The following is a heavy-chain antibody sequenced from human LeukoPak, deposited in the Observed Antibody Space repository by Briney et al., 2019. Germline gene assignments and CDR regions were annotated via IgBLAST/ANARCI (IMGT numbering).Heavy chain of an antibody. Sequence: PGGSLRLSCAASGFTLSSYEMSCVRQAAGEWREWVSSTSSSSSYIYCADCVKGRFTLSRDNAKNSLYLQMNSLRAEDTAVYYCAELGITMIGGVWGKGTTVTISS. V-gene: IGHV3-21*01. CDR2: TSSSSSYI. J-gene: IGHJ6*04. D-gene: IGHD3-10*02. CDR3: AELGITMIGGV. CDR1: GFTLSSYE.